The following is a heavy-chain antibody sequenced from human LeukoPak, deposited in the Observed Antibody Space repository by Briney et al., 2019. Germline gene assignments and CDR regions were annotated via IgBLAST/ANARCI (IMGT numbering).Heavy chain of an antibody. V-gene: IGHV2-5*02. CDR1: GFSLSTSGVG. J-gene: IGHJ4*02. D-gene: IGHD1-20*01. CDR3: AHSSDNWNDFNFDY. CDR2: IYWADDK. Sequence: ESGPTLVKPTQTLTLTCTFSGFSLSTSGVGLGWIRQPPVKALECLALIYWADDKRYSPSLKSRLTITKATSKNQVVLTMTNMDPVNTATYYCAHSSDNWNDFNFDYWGQGTLVTVSS.